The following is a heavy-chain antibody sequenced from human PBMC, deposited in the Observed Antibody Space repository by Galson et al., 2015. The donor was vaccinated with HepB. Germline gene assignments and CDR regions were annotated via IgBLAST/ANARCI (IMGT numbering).Heavy chain of an antibody. CDR2: IKQDGSEK. Sequence: SLRLSCAASGFTFNMYWMNWVRQAPGKGLEWVANIKQDGSEKYYVDSVKGRFTISRDNTKNSLYLQMNSLRAEDTAVYYCARDYDPSARPLWYLDLWGRGTLVTVSS. J-gene: IGHJ2*01. CDR1: GFTFNMYW. D-gene: IGHD3-3*01. V-gene: IGHV3-7*01. CDR3: ARDYDPSARPLWYLDL.